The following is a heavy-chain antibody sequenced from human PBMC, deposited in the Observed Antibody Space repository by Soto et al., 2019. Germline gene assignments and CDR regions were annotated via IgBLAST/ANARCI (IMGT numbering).Heavy chain of an antibody. Sequence: LQTLFLRSAVSGRAYIGEYCSWISQPPGKGLEWIGEINHSGSTNYNPSLKSRVTISVDTSKNQFSLKLSSVTAADTAVYYCARGGFRRGYSELGYYGLDVWAYGTTLTVSS. CDR1: GRAYIGEY. CDR2: INHSGST. D-gene: IGHD5-18*01. J-gene: IGHJ6*04. CDR3: ARGGFRRGYSELGYYGLDV. V-gene: IGHV4-34*01.